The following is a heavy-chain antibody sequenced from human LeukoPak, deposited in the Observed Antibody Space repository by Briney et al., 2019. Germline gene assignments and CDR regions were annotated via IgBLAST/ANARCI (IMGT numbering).Heavy chain of an antibody. V-gene: IGHV3-74*01. CDR3: ARDGLPAARDI. D-gene: IGHD6-6*01. CDR2: INGDGSST. CDR1: GFIFSQFW. J-gene: IGHJ3*02. Sequence: GGSLRLSRAGSGFIFSQFWMQWVRQVPGKGLVWVSRINGDGSSTNYADSVKGRFTISRDNAKNTLYLQMNSLRAEDTAVYYCARDGLPAARDIWGQGTMVTVSS.